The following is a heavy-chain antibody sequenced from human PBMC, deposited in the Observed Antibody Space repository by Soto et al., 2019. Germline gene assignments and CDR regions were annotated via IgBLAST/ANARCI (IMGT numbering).Heavy chain of an antibody. Sequence: SVKVSFKASGGTFSSYAISWVRQAPGQGLEWMGGIIPIFGTANYAQKFQGRVTITADESTSTAYMELSSLRSEDTAVYYCARDFLAVAGTGRRPLDSWGQGTLVTVSS. CDR1: GGTFSSYA. V-gene: IGHV1-69*13. CDR3: ARDFLAVAGTGRRPLDS. CDR2: IIPIFGTA. D-gene: IGHD6-19*01. J-gene: IGHJ4*02.